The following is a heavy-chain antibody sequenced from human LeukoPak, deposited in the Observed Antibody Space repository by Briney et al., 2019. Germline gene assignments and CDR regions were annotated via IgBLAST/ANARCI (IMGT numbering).Heavy chain of an antibody. J-gene: IGHJ6*02. CDR3: ARGSTIAAAGAEVYYYYGMDV. CDR2: ISAYNGNT. CDR1: GYTFTSYG. D-gene: IGHD6-13*01. V-gene: IGHV1-18*01. Sequence: ASVKVSCKASGYTFTSYGISWVRQAPGQGLEWMGWISAYNGNTNYAQKLQGRVTMTTDTSTSTAYMELRSLRSDDTAVYYCARGSTIAAAGAEVYYYYGMDVWGQGTTVTVSS.